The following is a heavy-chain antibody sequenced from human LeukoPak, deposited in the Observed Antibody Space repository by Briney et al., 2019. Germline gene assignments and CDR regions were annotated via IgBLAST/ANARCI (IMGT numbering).Heavy chain of an antibody. J-gene: IGHJ5*02. Sequence: SETLSLTCAVYGWSFSGYSWSWIRQPPGKGLEWIGEINHSGSTNYYPALKSRVTISVDTSKNQFSLKLSSVTAADTSVYYCARTRRYCSSTSCFGRYNWFDPWGQGTLVTVSS. D-gene: IGHD2-2*01. CDR2: INHSGST. V-gene: IGHV4-34*01. CDR3: ARTRRYCSSTSCFGRYNWFDP. CDR1: GWSFSGYS.